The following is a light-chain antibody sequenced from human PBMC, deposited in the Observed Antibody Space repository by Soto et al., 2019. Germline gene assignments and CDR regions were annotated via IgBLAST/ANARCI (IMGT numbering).Light chain of an antibody. Sequence: EIVLTQSPGTLSLSPGDRATLSCRASQSLSGDYLAWYQQKPGQAPRLLIYDTSRRATDIPARFSGSGSGTAFALTISRLEPADFAVYFCQQYDTFPRTVGQGTKVEIQ. CDR3: QQYDTFPRT. J-gene: IGKJ1*01. CDR1: QSLSGDY. CDR2: DTS. V-gene: IGKV3-20*01.